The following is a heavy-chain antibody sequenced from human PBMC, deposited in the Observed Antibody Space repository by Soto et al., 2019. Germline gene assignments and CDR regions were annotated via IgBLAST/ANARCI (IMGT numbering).Heavy chain of an antibody. Sequence: ASVKVSCKASGGTFSSYAINWVRQAPGQGLEWMGWISLHNGDTAYAQKVQDRITMTTDTSTNTAYMELRSLRSDDTAVYYCARDSNTWPYYFDYWGQGTLVTVSS. CDR2: ISLHNGDT. CDR3: ARDSNTWPYYFDY. D-gene: IGHD6-13*01. V-gene: IGHV1-18*01. J-gene: IGHJ4*02. CDR1: GGTFSSYA.